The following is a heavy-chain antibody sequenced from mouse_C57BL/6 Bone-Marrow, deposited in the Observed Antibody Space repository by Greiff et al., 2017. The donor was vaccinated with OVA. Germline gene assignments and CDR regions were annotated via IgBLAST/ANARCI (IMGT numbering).Heavy chain of an antibody. CDR3: VRGGLLRGYDAMDY. CDR2: IRSKSSNYAT. V-gene: IGHV10-3*01. J-gene: IGHJ4*01. Sequence: EVQLVESGGGLVQPKGSLKLSCAASGFTFNTYAMHWVRQAPGKGLEWVARIRSKSSNYATYYADSVKDRFTISRDDSQSMLYLQMNNLKTEDTAMYYCVRGGLLRGYDAMDYWGQGTSVTVSS. CDR1: GFTFNTYA. D-gene: IGHD2-3*01.